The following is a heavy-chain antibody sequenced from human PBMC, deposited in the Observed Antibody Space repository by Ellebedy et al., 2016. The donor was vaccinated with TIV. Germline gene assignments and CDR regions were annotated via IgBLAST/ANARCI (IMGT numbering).Heavy chain of an antibody. D-gene: IGHD2-15*01. CDR2: IKGEIDGGTR. J-gene: IGHJ4*02. CDR1: GFIFSNVW. Sequence: GGSLRLSXPASGFIFSNVWMNWVRPAPGKGLEWDARIKGEIDGGTRDFAAPVKGRFSISRDDSKNTVSLQMDSLKTEDTAVYYCAAGTGYSDFDYWGQGTLVTVSS. V-gene: IGHV3-15*01. CDR3: AAGTGYSDFDY.